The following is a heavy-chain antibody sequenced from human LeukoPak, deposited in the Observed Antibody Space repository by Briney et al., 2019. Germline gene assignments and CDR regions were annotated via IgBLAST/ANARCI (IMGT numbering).Heavy chain of an antibody. J-gene: IGHJ3*02. CDR3: ASSRIAAAGVDAFDI. V-gene: IGHV1-2*02. CDR1: GYTFTDYY. Sequence: GASVKVSCKASGYTFTDYYMHWVRQAPGQGLEWMEWINPNSGGTHYAQKFQGRVTMTRDTSISTASMELSSLTSDDMAVFYCASSRIAAAGVDAFDIWGQGTMVTVSS. D-gene: IGHD6-13*01. CDR2: INPNSGGT.